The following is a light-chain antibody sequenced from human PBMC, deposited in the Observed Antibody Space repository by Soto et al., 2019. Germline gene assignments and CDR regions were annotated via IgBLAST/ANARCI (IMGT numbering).Light chain of an antibody. V-gene: IGKV1-12*02. CDR1: QVINNW. CDR2: AAS. J-gene: IGKJ3*01. CDR3: QQANSFPFT. Sequence: DIQMTQSPSSVSASVGDRVTITCRASQVINNWLAWYQQKPGKAPNLLIYAASTLQTGVPPRFSGSGSGTDFTLTISSLQPEDFATYYCQQANSFPFTFGPGTKVDIK.